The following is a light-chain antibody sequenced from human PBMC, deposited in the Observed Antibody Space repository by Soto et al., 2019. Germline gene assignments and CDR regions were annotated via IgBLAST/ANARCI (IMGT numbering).Light chain of an antibody. J-gene: IGKJ1*01. Sequence: EIVLTQSPGTLSLSPCDTATLSCRPSQSVSSNLAWYQQKPGQAPRLLIYGASTRATGIPARFSGSGSGTEFTLIISGLQPDDSATYYCQQYTNTNNPWMFGQGTKVDIK. V-gene: IGKV3-15*01. CDR1: QSVSSN. CDR3: QQYTNTNNPWM. CDR2: GAS.